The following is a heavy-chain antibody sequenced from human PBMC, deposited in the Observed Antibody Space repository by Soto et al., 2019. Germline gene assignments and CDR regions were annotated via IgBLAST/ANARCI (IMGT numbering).Heavy chain of an antibody. CDR3: ARDWGFRNTYYDFWSGYGYGMDV. D-gene: IGHD3-3*01. CDR2: IYYSGST. J-gene: IGHJ6*02. Sequence: SLTCTVSGGSISSGAYYWSWIRQHPGKGLEWIGYIYYSGSTYYNPSLTSRVTISVDTSKNQFSLKLSSVTAADTAVYYCARDWGFRNTYYDFWSGYGYGMDVWGQGTTVTVSS. CDR1: GGSISSGAYY. V-gene: IGHV4-31*03.